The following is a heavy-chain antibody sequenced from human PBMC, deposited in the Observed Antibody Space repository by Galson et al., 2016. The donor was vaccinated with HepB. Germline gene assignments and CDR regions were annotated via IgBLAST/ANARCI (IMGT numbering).Heavy chain of an antibody. Sequence: PALVKPTQTLTLTCAFSGFSLTSDVVAVGWIRQPPGKALEWLALIYGDDAKHYSPSLKNRLTITKDTSKSQVVLTLTNVDPVDSSTYYCADNGNCSGFSCTAAGWLDPWGQGALVTVSS. J-gene: IGHJ5*02. CDR2: IYGDDAK. CDR1: GFSLTSDVVA. CDR3: ADNGNCSGFSCTAAGWLDP. V-gene: IGHV2-5*02. D-gene: IGHD2-2*01.